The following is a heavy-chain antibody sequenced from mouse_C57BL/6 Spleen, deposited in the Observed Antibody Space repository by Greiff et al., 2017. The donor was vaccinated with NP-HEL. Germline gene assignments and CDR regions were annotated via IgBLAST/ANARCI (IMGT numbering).Heavy chain of an antibody. CDR2: INPGSGGT. Sequence: QVQLQQSGAELVRPGTSVKVSCKASGYAFTNYLIEWVKQRPGQGLEWIGVINPGSGGTNYNEKFKGKATLTADKSSSTAYMQLSSLTSEDSAVYFGASPVGDSSGYAWFAYWGQGTLVTVSA. CDR3: ASPVGDSSGYAWFAY. CDR1: GYAFTNYL. V-gene: IGHV1-54*01. D-gene: IGHD3-2*02. J-gene: IGHJ3*01.